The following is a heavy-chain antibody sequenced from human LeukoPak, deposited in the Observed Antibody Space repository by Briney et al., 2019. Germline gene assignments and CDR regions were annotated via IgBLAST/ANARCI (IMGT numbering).Heavy chain of an antibody. Sequence: GRTLRLSCVVSGFNISNYWMNWVRNAQGKGQERVANIKHDGSEKYYVDSVKGRFSISRDNAKKSLYLQMNSLRAEDTAVYYCARALSHCLDYWGQGTLVTVSS. CDR3: ARALSHCLDY. J-gene: IGHJ4*02. V-gene: IGHV3-7*01. CDR1: GFNISNYW. D-gene: IGHD3-16*01. CDR2: IKHDGSEK.